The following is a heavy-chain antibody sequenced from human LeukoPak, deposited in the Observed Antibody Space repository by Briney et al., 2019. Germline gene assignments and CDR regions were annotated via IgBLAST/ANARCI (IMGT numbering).Heavy chain of an antibody. CDR1: GNSFTNYW. CDR2: IYPGDSDT. V-gene: IGHV5-51*01. Sequence: GESLKISCKGSGNSFTNYWIGWVRQMPGKGLEWMGIIYPGDSDTRYSPSFQGQVTISADKSISTAYLQWSSLKASDTAMYYCARRAVEMATIDSYYFDYWGQGTLVTVSS. D-gene: IGHD5-24*01. J-gene: IGHJ4*02. CDR3: ARRAVEMATIDSYYFDY.